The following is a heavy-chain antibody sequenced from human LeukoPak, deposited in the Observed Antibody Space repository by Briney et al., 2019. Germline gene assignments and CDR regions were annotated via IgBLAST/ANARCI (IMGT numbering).Heavy chain of an antibody. D-gene: IGHD1-26*01. Sequence: GGSLRLSCAASAFTFSDYSMNWVRQVPGKGLEWVSYISGRSSTIYYADSVKGRFTISRDNAKNLMYLQMNSLRAEDTAVYYCARDRIKSGSYYFDYWGQGTLVTVSS. J-gene: IGHJ4*02. V-gene: IGHV3-48*01. CDR1: AFTFSDYS. CDR3: ARDRIKSGSYYFDY. CDR2: ISGRSSTI.